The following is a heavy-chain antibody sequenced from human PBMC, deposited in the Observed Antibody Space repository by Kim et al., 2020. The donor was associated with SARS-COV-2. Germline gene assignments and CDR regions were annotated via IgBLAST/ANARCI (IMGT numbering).Heavy chain of an antibody. CDR3: SRGVATFDY. D-gene: IGHD5-12*01. J-gene: IGHJ4*02. CDR1: GGSISSYY. V-gene: IGHV4-59*01. CDR2: INYSGST. Sequence: SETLSLTCTVSGGSISSYYWSWIRQPPGKGLEWIGYINYSGSTNYNPSPKSRVIITADTSKNQFSLQLSSVTTADTAAYYCSRGVATFDYWGQGTLVTVS.